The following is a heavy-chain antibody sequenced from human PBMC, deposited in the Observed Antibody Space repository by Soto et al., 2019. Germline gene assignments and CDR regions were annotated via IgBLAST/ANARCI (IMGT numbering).Heavy chain of an antibody. V-gene: IGHV3-23*01. D-gene: IGHD4-17*01. J-gene: IGHJ4*02. CDR2: ISGSGGST. CDR1: GFTFSSYA. Sequence: GGSLRLSCAASGFTFSSYAMSWVRQAPGKGLEWVSAISGSGGSTYYADSVKGRFTISRDNSKNTLYLQMNGLRAEDTAVYYCAKDPTTVTTGLCDYWGQGTLVTVSS. CDR3: AKDPTTVTTGLCDY.